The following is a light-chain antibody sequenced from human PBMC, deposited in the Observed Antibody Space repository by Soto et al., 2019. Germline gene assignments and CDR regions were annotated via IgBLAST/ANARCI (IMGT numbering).Light chain of an antibody. CDR3: QQYSAWPLT. Sequence: EIVMTQSPATLSVSPGEKATISCRASQSLNNNLAWYQQKPGQGPRLLIYFASTRATGIPARFSGSGSGTEFSLTISSLQSEDFASYYCQQYSAWPLTFGGRTKVETK. CDR2: FAS. V-gene: IGKV3-15*01. CDR1: QSLNNN. J-gene: IGKJ4*01.